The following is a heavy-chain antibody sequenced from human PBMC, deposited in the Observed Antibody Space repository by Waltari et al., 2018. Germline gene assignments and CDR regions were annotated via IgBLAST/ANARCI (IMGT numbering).Heavy chain of an antibody. Sequence: QLQLQESGPGLVKPSETLSLTCTVSGGSISSSSYYWGWLRQPPGKGLEWIGSIYYRGGTYYNPSLKSRVTRSVDTSKNQFSLKLSSGTAADTAVYYCARDVAAAGNDYWGQGTLVTVSS. CDR1: GGSISSSSYY. CDR2: IYYRGGT. V-gene: IGHV4-39*07. J-gene: IGHJ4*02. CDR3: ARDVAAAGNDY. D-gene: IGHD6-13*01.